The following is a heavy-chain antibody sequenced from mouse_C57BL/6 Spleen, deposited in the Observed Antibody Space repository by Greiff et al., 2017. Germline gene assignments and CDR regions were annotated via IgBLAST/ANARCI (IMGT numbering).Heavy chain of an antibody. CDR3: ARGVSYYGSSYGYFDV. Sequence: QVQLQQSGPELVKPGASVKISCKASGYAFSSYWMNWVKQRPGKGLEGIGQIYPGDGDTNYNGKFKGKATLTADKSSSTAYMQLSSLTSEDSAVYFCARGVSYYGSSYGYFDVWGTGTTVTVSS. CDR2: IYPGDGDT. J-gene: IGHJ1*03. CDR1: GYAFSSYW. D-gene: IGHD1-1*01. V-gene: IGHV1-80*01.